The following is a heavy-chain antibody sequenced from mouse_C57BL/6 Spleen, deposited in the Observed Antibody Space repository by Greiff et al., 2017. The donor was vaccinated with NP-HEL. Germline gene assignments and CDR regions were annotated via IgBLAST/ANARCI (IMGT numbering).Heavy chain of an antibody. D-gene: IGHD4-1*01. Sequence: EVKLMESGGGLVKPGGSLKLSCAASGFTFSDYGMHWVRQAPEKGLEWVAYISSGSSTIYYADTVKGRFTISRDNAKNTLFLQMTSLRSEDTAMYYCALNWVAMDYWGQGTSVTVSS. J-gene: IGHJ4*01. CDR2: ISSGSSTI. CDR1: GFTFSDYG. CDR3: ALNWVAMDY. V-gene: IGHV5-17*01.